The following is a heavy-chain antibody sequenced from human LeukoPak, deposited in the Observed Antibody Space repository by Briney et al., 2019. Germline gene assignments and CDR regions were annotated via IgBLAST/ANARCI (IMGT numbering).Heavy chain of an antibody. CDR2: MNPNSGNT. V-gene: IGHV1-8*01. Sequence: ASVKVSCKASGYTFTSYDINWVRQATGQGLEWMGWMNPNSGNTGYAQKFQGRVTMTRNTSISTAYMELSSLRSEDTAVYYCARGGDSSGYYYFYPSYNWFDPWGQGTLVTVSS. D-gene: IGHD3-22*01. CDR1: GYTFTSYD. CDR3: ARGGDSSGYYYFYPSYNWFDP. J-gene: IGHJ5*02.